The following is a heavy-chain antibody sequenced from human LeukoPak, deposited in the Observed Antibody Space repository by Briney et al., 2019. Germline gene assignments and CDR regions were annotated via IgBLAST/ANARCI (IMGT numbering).Heavy chain of an antibody. CDR1: GGSISSSSYY. CDR2: IYYSGST. CDR3: ARLRTYYDFWSGESPPVGIDY. Sequence: RASETLSPTCTVSGGSISSSSYYWGWIRQPPGKGLEWIGSIYYSGSTYYNPSLKSRVTISVDTSKNQFSLKLSSVTAADTAVYYCARLRTYYDFWSGESPPVGIDYWGQGTLVTVSS. V-gene: IGHV4-39*01. J-gene: IGHJ4*02. D-gene: IGHD3-3*01.